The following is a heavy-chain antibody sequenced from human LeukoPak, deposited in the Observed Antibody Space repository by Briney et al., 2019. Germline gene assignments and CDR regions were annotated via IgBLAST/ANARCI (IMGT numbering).Heavy chain of an antibody. J-gene: IGHJ4*02. CDR2: ISGSGGST. D-gene: IGHD1-26*01. V-gene: IGHV3-23*01. CDR3: ASRGMGVGAESF. Sequence: QPGGSLRLSCAASGFTFGDHYMDWVRQAPGKGLEWVSAISGSGGSTYYADSVKGRFTISRDNSKNTLYLQMNSLRAEDTAVYYCASRGMGVGAESFWGQGTLVTVSS. CDR1: GFTFGDHY.